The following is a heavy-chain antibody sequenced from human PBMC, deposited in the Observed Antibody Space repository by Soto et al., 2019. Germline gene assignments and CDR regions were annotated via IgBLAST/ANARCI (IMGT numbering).Heavy chain of an antibody. V-gene: IGHV1-69*01. Sequence: QVQLVQSGAEVKKPGSSVKVSCEASGGTFSSYAISWVRQAPGQGLEWMGGIIPIFGTANYAQKFQGRVTITADESTSTAYMELSSLRSEDTAVYYCARGRVPLGGGDWAGDYWGQGTLVTVSS. J-gene: IGHJ4*02. D-gene: IGHD2-21*02. CDR3: ARGRVPLGGGDWAGDY. CDR2: IIPIFGTA. CDR1: GGTFSSYA.